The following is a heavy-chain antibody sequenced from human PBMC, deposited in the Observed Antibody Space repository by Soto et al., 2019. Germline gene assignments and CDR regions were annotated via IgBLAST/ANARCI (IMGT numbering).Heavy chain of an antibody. J-gene: IGHJ4*02. CDR3: ARGVSSGSYLYYFDY. Sequence: GSLRLSCAASGFTFSSYAMHWVRQAPGKGLEYVSAISSNGGSTYYANSVKGRFTISRDNSKNTLYLQMGSLRAEDMAVYYCARGVSSGSYLYYFDYWGQGTLVTVSS. V-gene: IGHV3-64*01. D-gene: IGHD1-26*01. CDR1: GFTFSSYA. CDR2: ISSNGGST.